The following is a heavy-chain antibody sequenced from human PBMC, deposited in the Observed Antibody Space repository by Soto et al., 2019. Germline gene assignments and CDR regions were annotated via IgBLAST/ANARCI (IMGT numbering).Heavy chain of an antibody. CDR2: IYYSGST. CDR1: GGSISSGGYY. V-gene: IGHV4-31*03. Sequence: QVQLQESGPGLVKPSQTLSLTCTVSGGSISSGGYYWSWIRQHPGKGPEWIGYIYYSGSTYYNPSLKSRVTISVDTSKNQFSLKLSSVTAADTAVYYCARVLRVTTVNYYYYYYMDVWGKGTTVTVSS. J-gene: IGHJ6*03. CDR3: ARVLRVTTVNYYYYYYMDV. D-gene: IGHD4-4*01.